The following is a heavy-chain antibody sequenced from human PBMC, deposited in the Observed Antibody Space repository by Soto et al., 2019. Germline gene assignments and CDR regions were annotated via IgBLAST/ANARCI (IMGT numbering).Heavy chain of an antibody. D-gene: IGHD6-19*01. Sequence: QVQLVESGGGVVQPGRSLRLSCAASGFTFSSYGMHWVRQAPGKGLEWVAVISYDGSNKYYADSVKGRFTISRDNSKNTLYLQMNSLRAEDKAVYYCAKSGSGWEYDAFDIWGQGTMVTVSS. CDR2: ISYDGSNK. CDR3: AKSGSGWEYDAFDI. CDR1: GFTFSSYG. V-gene: IGHV3-30*18. J-gene: IGHJ3*02.